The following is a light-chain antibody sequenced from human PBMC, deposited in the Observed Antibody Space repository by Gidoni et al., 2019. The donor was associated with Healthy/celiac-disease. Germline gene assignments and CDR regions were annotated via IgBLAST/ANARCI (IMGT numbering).Light chain of an antibody. J-gene: IGKJ2*01. V-gene: IGKV3-11*01. Sequence: EIVFTQSPATLSLSPGERATLSCRASQSVSSYLAWYQQKPGQAPRLLIYDASNRATGIPARFSGSGSGTDFTLTISSLEPEDVAVYYCQQRSNSYTFGQGTKLEIK. CDR2: DAS. CDR1: QSVSSY. CDR3: QQRSNSYT.